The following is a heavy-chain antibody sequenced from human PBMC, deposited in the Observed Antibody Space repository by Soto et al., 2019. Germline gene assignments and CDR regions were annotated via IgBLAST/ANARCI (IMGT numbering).Heavy chain of an antibody. Sequence: PSETLALTWTVSVGSINSYFWTWVRPSPGKGLQWIGYIHYSGNSNYNPSLKSRVTMSVDTPKNQFSLRLTSVTAADTAVYFCARMNQLAPKRNAFDIWGRGTLVTVSS. J-gene: IGHJ3*02. D-gene: IGHD1-1*01. V-gene: IGHV4-59*01. CDR1: VGSINSYF. CDR3: ARMNQLAPKRNAFDI. CDR2: IHYSGNS.